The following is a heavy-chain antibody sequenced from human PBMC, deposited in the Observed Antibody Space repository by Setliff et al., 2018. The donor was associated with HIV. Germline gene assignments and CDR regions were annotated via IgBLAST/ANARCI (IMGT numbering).Heavy chain of an antibody. J-gene: IGHJ3*02. V-gene: IGHV1-69*13. CDR1: GYTFSDYY. CDR3: ARGVTLVRGGRGDI. D-gene: IGHD3-10*01. Sequence: SVKVSCKASGYTFSDYYLHWVRQAPGQAIEWMGGIIPIFGTAHYAQKLQGRVTITADESTSTAYMELSSLRSEDTAVYYCARGVTLVRGGRGDIWGQGTMVTVSS. CDR2: IIPIFGTA.